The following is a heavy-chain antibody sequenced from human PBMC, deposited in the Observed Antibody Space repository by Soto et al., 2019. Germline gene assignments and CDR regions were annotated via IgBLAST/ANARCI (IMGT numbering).Heavy chain of an antibody. D-gene: IGHD6-6*01. CDR2: ITSSGSSI. CDR1: GFTFSDYY. Sequence: LRLSCAASGFTFSDYYMSWIRQAPGKGLEWVSYITSSGSSIYYADSVKGRFTISRDNAKNSLYLQMNSLRAEDTAVYYCARDKGQLVPADGYWGQGTLVTVS. J-gene: IGHJ4*02. CDR3: ARDKGQLVPADGY. V-gene: IGHV3-11*01.